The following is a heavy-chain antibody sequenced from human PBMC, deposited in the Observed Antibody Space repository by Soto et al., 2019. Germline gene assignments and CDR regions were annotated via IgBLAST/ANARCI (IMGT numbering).Heavy chain of an antibody. CDR1: GGSVSRYE. CDR2: IYYSGST. CDR3: ARGRDGHRYEY. V-gene: IGHV4-59*02. Sequence: XTLYLTFTVSGGSVSRYEWGWIRQPPGKGLEWIGYIYYSGSTNYNPSLKSRVTISVDTSKNQFSLKPSFVTAAETAVYYCARGRDGHRYEYWGQGTVVTVSS. J-gene: IGHJ4*02.